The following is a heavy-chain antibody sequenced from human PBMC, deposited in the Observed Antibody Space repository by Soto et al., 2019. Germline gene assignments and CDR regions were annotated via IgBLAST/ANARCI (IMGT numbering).Heavy chain of an antibody. J-gene: IGHJ3*02. CDR1: GGTFSSYT. CDR3: GRGFSSGYDKGVGAFDI. D-gene: IGHD5-12*01. Sequence: SVKVSCKASGGTFSSYTISWVRQAPGQGLEWMGRIIPILGIANYAQKFQGRVTITADKSTSTAYMELSSLRSEDTAVYYCGRGFSSGYDKGVGAFDIWGQGTMVTVSS. CDR2: IIPILGIA. V-gene: IGHV1-69*02.